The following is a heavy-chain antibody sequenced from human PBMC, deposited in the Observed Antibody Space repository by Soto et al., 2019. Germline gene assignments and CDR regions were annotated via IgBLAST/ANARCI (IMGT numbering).Heavy chain of an antibody. CDR1: GFMFSDYY. J-gene: IGHJ5*02. Sequence: PRGSLRLSCAASGFMFSDYYMSWIRQAPGKGLEWISYISSSGSTRYYADFVKGRFIISRDNADNSLYLQLNSLRAEDTAVYYCARGDSGSRSRQYNWFDPWGQGTVVTVYS. CDR2: ISSSGSTR. CDR3: ARGDSGSRSRQYNWFDP. D-gene: IGHD6-13*01. V-gene: IGHV3-11*01.